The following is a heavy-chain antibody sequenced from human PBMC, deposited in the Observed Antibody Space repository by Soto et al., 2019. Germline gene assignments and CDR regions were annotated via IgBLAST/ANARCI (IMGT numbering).Heavy chain of an antibody. CDR2: ISAHNGNT. V-gene: IGHV1-18*01. J-gene: IGHJ4*02. CDR1: GYTFTTYG. D-gene: IGHD1-1*01. Sequence: QVHLVQSGAEVKKPGAAVKVSCKGSGYTFTTYGITWVRQAPGQGLEWMGWISAHNGNTNYAQKLQGRVTVTRDTSTSTAYMELRSLRSDDTAVYYCARGRYGDYWGQGAMVTVSS. CDR3: ARGRYGDY.